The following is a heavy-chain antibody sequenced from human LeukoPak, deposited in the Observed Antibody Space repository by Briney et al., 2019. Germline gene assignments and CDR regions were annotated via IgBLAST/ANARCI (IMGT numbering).Heavy chain of an antibody. CDR2: IYYSGST. V-gene: IGHV4-28*03. D-gene: IGHD3-16*01. J-gene: IGHJ4*02. CDR1: GYSISSSNW. Sequence: SETLSLTCAVSGYSISSSNWWGWIRQPPGKGLEWIGYIYYSGSTDYNPSLKSRVSISVDTSKNHFSLKLSSVTAADTAVYYCAREAGGSTLVYFDYWGQGTLVTASS. CDR3: AREAGGSTLVYFDY.